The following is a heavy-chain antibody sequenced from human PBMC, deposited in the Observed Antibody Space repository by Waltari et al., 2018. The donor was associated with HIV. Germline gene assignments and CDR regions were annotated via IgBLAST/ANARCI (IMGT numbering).Heavy chain of an antibody. D-gene: IGHD2-2*01. CDR3: VRDDPGYEPIDY. V-gene: IGHV3-21*02. CDR1: GFTFSRYT. Sequence: VRLMESGGGLVEPGGSLTISCAASGFTFSRYTMNWIRHIPGKGLELLASISRDNRESYYIDSIKGRFTISRDNAANSVFLHMDRLRVDDTAQYFCVRDDPGYEPIDYWGRGTRVTVSS. J-gene: IGHJ4*02. CDR2: ISRDNRES.